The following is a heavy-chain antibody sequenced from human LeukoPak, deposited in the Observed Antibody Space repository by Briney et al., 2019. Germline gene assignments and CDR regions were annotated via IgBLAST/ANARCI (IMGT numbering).Heavy chain of an antibody. Sequence: ASVKVSCKASGYTFTSYGISWVRQAPGQGVEWMGWISTYNGKTNYAQKLQGRVTMTTDTSTSTVYMEVRSLRSDDMAVYYCAKGPSIAAAGGYYYGMDVWGQGTTVTVSS. V-gene: IGHV1-18*03. J-gene: IGHJ6*02. CDR1: GYTFTSYG. D-gene: IGHD6-13*01. CDR2: ISTYNGKT. CDR3: AKGPSIAAAGGYYYGMDV.